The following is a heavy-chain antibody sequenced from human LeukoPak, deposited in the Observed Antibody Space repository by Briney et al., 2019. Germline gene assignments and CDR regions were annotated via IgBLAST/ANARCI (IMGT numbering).Heavy chain of an antibody. CDR3: ASLVTTMVRGVIRDY. CDR1: GFTFSSYE. D-gene: IGHD3-10*01. Sequence: PGGSLRLSCAASGFTFSSYEMNWVRQAPGKGLEWVSYISSSGCTIYYADSVKGRFTISRDNAKNSLYLQMNSLRAEDTAVYYCASLVTTMVRGVIRDYWGQGTLVTVSS. J-gene: IGHJ4*02. V-gene: IGHV3-48*03. CDR2: ISSSGCTI.